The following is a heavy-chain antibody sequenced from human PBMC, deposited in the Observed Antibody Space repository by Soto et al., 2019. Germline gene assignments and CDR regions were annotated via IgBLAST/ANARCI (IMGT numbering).Heavy chain of an antibody. J-gene: IGHJ1*01. D-gene: IGHD1-1*01. CDR2: IHSDGNT. CDR1: GFTGSY. CDR3: AAGLDNAKIHH. V-gene: IGHV3-66*01. Sequence: GGSLRVSWAVSGFTGSYITWLRQVPGKGLEWVSFIHSDGNTFYADSVKGRFSISRDSSKNTVSLQMNSLRAEDTAVYYCAAGLDNAKIHHWGQGTLVTVSS.